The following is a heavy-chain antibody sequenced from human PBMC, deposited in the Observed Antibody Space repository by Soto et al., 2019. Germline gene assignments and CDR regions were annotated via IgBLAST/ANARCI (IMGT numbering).Heavy chain of an antibody. D-gene: IGHD2-15*01. V-gene: IGHV3-11*01. CDR2: ISGSGSSSI. CDR1: GFTFSDYF. Sequence: PGGSLRLSCAASGFTFSDYFMTWVRQAPGKGLEWVSYISGSGSSSIVYADSVRGRFTISRDNVKNSMYLQMNNLRADDTAVYYCAKSTATPNGWWGYGLDVWGQGTTVTVSS. CDR3: AKSTATPNGWWGYGLDV. J-gene: IGHJ6*02.